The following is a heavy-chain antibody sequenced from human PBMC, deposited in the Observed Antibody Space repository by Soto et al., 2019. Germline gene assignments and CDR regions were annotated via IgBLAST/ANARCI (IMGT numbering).Heavy chain of an antibody. V-gene: IGHV4-61*01. J-gene: IGHJ6*02. CDR1: GGSVISGSYY. CDR3: ARVVVVAYDMDV. CDR2: LYYSGST. Sequence: SETLSLTCTVSGGSVISGSYYWSWIRQPPGKGLEWIGNLYYSGSTNYNPSLKSRVTILVDMSKNQFSLKLRSVTAADTAVYDCARVVVVAYDMDVWGQGTTVTVSS. D-gene: IGHD2-15*01.